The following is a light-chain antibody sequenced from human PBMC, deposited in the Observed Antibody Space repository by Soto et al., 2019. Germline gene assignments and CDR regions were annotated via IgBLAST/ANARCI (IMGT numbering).Light chain of an antibody. CDR2: WAS. CDR3: QQFAATPFT. CDR1: QSVLYSSNDKNH. V-gene: IGKV4-1*01. J-gene: IGKJ3*01. Sequence: DIVMTQYPDSLAVSLGERATINCRSSQSVLYSSNDKNHLVWFQQKPGQPPKLLIYWASTRQSGVPERFSGSGSGTDFTLTISSLQAEDVAVYYCQQFAATPFTFGPGTKVDIK.